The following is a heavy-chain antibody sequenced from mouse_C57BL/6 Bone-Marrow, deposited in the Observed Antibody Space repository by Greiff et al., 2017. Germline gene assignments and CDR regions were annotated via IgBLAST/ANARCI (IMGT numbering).Heavy chain of an antibody. Sequence: QVQLQQSGAELVKPGASVKISCKASGYAFSSYWMNWVKQRPGKGLEWIGQIYPGDGDTNYNGKFKGKATLTADKSSSTAYMQLSSLTSEDSAVYLCARRDCYGSSFFDYWGQGTTLTVSS. CDR3: ARRDCYGSSFFDY. D-gene: IGHD1-1*01. CDR2: IYPGDGDT. CDR1: GYAFSSYW. V-gene: IGHV1-80*01. J-gene: IGHJ2*01.